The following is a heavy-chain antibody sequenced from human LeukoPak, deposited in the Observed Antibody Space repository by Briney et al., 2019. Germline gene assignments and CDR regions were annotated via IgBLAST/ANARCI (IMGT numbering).Heavy chain of an antibody. D-gene: IGHD3-22*01. Sequence: PGGSLRLSCAASGFTFSSYSMNWVRQAPGKGLEWVSFISSSSSYIYYADSVKGRFTISRDNAKNSLYLQMNSLRAEDTAVYYCASHYFDSSGLPHDYWGQGSLVTVSS. CDR2: ISSSSSYI. CDR3: ASHYFDSSGLPHDY. V-gene: IGHV3-21*01. J-gene: IGHJ4*02. CDR1: GFTFSSYS.